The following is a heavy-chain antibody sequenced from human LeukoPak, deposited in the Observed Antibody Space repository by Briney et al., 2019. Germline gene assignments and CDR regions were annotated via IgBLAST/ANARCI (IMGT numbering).Heavy chain of an antibody. CDR1: GFTFNTYA. Sequence: GGSLRLSCEASGFTFNTYAIYWVRQAPGKGLEWVSGIFGSGGCTYYADSVKGRFTISRDNSKNTVYLQMNSLTADDTAVYYCAKTTVGYSSGRYPGWPADCWGQGALVTVSS. D-gene: IGHD6-19*01. J-gene: IGHJ4*02. CDR3: AKTTVGYSSGRYPGWPADC. CDR2: IFGSGGCT. V-gene: IGHV3-23*01.